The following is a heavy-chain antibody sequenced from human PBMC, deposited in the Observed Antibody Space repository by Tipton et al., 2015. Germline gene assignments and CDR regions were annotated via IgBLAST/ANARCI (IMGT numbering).Heavy chain of an antibody. CDR1: NGYISDSDDY. Sequence: LRLSCSVSNGYISDSDDYWSWIRQPPGKVLEWIGDINKGGTTSYNPSLKSRLSISLEVSNNLSFLNLTSLTAADTAVYYCARRIVVLPRHRWFDPWGQGTLFSVSS. CDR3: ARRIVVLPRHRWFDP. J-gene: IGHJ5*02. CDR2: INKGGTT. V-gene: IGHV4-30-4*01. D-gene: IGHD1-26*01.